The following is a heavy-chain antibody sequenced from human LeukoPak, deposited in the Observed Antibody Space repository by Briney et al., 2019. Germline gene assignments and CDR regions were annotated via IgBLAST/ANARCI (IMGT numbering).Heavy chain of an antibody. Sequence: GGSLRLSCAASGFIFGDYYVSWIRQAPGKGLEWISYISSTGNDKKYADSVKGRFTISKDHAKKSVHLEMNSLRDEDAAIYYCAREAVGGRYFDYWGQGTLVAVSS. CDR3: AREAVGGRYFDY. D-gene: IGHD6-19*01. CDR1: GFIFGDYY. CDR2: ISSTGNDK. V-gene: IGHV3-11*01. J-gene: IGHJ4*02.